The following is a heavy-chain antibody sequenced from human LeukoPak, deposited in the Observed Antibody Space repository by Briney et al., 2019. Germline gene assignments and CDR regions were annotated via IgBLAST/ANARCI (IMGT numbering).Heavy chain of an antibody. D-gene: IGHD6-6*01. CDR1: GGSISSYY. Sequence: SETLSLTCTVSGGSISSYYWSWIRQPPGKGLEWIGYIYYSGSTNYNPSLKSRVTISVDTSKKQFSLKLSSVTAADTAVYYCARRPDGTSHFDYWGQGTLVTVSS. CDR2: IYYSGST. CDR3: ARRPDGTSHFDY. V-gene: IGHV4-59*08. J-gene: IGHJ4*02.